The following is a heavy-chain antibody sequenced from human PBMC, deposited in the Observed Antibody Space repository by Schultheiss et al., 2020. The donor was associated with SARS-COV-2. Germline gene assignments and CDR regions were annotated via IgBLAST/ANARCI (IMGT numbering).Heavy chain of an antibody. CDR1: GYTFSDYY. V-gene: IGHV1-69*06. CDR2: IIPIFGTA. CDR3: ARISLGYCSSTSCYEPYYYYYYGMDV. J-gene: IGHJ6*02. Sequence: SVKVSCKASGYTFSDYYIHWVRQAPGQGLEWMGGIIPIFGTANYAQKFQGRVTITADKSTSTAYMELSSLRSEDTAVYYCARISLGYCSSTSCYEPYYYYYYGMDVWGQGTTVTVSS. D-gene: IGHD2-2*01.